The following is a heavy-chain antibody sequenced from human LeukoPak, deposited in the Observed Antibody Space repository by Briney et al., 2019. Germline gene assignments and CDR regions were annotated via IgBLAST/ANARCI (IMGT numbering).Heavy chain of an antibody. D-gene: IGHD4-11*01. CDR1: GFTFSSYW. CDR3: ARERDSKAGGRHYYYYMDV. CDR2: IKQDGSEK. Sequence: GGSLRLSCAASGFTFSSYWMSWVRQAPGKGLEWVANIKQDGSEKYYVDSVKGRFTISRDNAKNSLYLQMNSLRAEDTAVYYCARERDSKAGGRHYYYYMDVWGKGTTVTVSS. V-gene: IGHV3-7*01. J-gene: IGHJ6*03.